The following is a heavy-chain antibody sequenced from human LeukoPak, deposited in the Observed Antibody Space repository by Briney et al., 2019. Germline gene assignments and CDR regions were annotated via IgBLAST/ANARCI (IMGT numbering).Heavy chain of an antibody. Sequence: SETLSLTCTVSGYSISSGYYWGWIRQPPGKGLEWIGSIYHSGSTYYNPSLKSRVTISVDTSKNQFSLKLSSVTAADTAVYYCARDDVGTYYFDYWGQGTLVTVSS. CDR1: GYSISSGYY. CDR3: ARDDVGTYYFDY. CDR2: IYHSGST. J-gene: IGHJ4*02. V-gene: IGHV4-38-2*02. D-gene: IGHD1-1*01.